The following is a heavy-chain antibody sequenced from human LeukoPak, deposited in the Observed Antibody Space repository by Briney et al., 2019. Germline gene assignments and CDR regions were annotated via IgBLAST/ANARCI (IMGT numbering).Heavy chain of an antibody. CDR1: GGSFSAYY. Sequence: NTSETLSLTCAVYGGSFSAYYWSWIRQPPGKGLEWIGEINHSGSTNYNPSLKSRVTISVDTSKNQFSLKLSPVTAADTAVYYCARGLQWLVKYYFDYWGQGTLVTVSS. CDR3: ARGLQWLVKYYFDY. V-gene: IGHV4-34*01. J-gene: IGHJ4*02. D-gene: IGHD6-19*01. CDR2: INHSGST.